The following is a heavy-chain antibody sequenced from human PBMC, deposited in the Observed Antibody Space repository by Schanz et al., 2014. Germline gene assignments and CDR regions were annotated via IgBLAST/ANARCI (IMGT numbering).Heavy chain of an antibody. CDR2: MYPGDSDI. D-gene: IGHD4-17*01. J-gene: IGHJ2*01. CDR3: TRSTVTSRYWYFDL. CDR1: GYIFLNYW. Sequence: EVQLVQSGVEVKKPGESLKISCKASGYIFLNYWIAWVRQMPGKGLEWMAIMYPGDSDIRYSPSFQGQVTISVDKSITTAYLQWSSLKASDTAMYFCTRSTVTSRYWYFDLWGRGTLVTVSS. V-gene: IGHV5-51*01.